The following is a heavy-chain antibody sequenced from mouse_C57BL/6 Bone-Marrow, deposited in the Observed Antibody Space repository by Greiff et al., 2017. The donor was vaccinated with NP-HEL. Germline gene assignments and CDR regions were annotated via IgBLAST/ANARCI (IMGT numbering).Heavy chain of an antibody. CDR1: GYTFTSYW. V-gene: IGHV1-59*01. CDR3: ARWIYYGYAFAY. D-gene: IGHD2-2*01. J-gene: IGHJ3*01. Sequence: VQLQQPGAELVRPGTSVKLSCKASGYTFTSYWMHWVKQRPGQGLEWIGVIDPSDSYTNYNQKFKGKATLTVDTSSSTACMQLSSLTSEDSAVSYCARWIYYGYAFAYWGQGTLVTVSA. CDR2: IDPSDSYT.